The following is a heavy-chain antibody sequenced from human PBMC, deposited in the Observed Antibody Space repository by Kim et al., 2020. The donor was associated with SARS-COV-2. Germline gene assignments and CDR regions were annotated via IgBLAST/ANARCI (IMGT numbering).Heavy chain of an antibody. CDR3: AKGSRGYTPYYFDY. Sequence: GGSLRLSCAASGFTFGSYAMNWVRQAPGKGLEWVSAISSGGSSTYYADSMKGRFTISRDNSKNTLYLQLNSLRADDTAVYYCAKGSRGYTPYYFDYWGQGTLVTVSS. CDR2: ISSGGSST. D-gene: IGHD5-12*01. J-gene: IGHJ4*02. V-gene: IGHV3-23*01. CDR1: GFTFGSYA.